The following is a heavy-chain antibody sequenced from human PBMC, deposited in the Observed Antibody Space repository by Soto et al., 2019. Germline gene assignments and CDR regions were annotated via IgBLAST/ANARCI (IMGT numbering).Heavy chain of an antibody. CDR1: GGTFSSYA. CDR3: ARGNREIPRVYFDY. CDR2: IIPIFGTA. Sequence: GASVKVSCKASGGTFSSYAISWVRQAPGQGLEWMGGIIPIFGTANYAQKFQGRVTITADESTSTAYMELSSLRSEDTAVYYCARGNREIPRVYFDYWGQGTLVTVSS. D-gene: IGHD2-2*02. V-gene: IGHV1-69*13. J-gene: IGHJ4*02.